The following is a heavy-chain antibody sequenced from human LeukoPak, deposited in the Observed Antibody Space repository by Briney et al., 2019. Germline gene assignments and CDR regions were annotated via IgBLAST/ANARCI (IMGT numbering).Heavy chain of an antibody. CDR2: IYHSGGT. J-gene: IGHJ5*02. CDR3: ARGPVVVAATDNWFDP. V-gene: IGHV4-4*02. D-gene: IGHD2-15*01. Sequence: SETLSLTCAVSGGSISSSNWWSWVRQPPGKGLEWIGEIYHSGGTNYNPSLKSRVTISVDKSKNQFSLKLSSVTAADTAVYYCARGPVVVAATDNWFDPRGQGTLVTVSS. CDR1: GGSISSSNW.